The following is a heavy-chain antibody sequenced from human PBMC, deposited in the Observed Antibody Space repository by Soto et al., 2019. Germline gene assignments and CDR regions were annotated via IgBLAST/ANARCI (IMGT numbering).Heavy chain of an antibody. J-gene: IGHJ4*02. Sequence: GGSLRLSCAASGFTFSSYGMHWVRQAPGKGLEWVAVISYDGSNKYYADSVKGRFTISRDNSKNTLYLQMNSLRAEDTAVYYCAKDPGYSGYDCYFDYWGQGTLVTVSS. CDR3: AKDPGYSGYDCYFDY. D-gene: IGHD5-12*01. CDR2: ISYDGSNK. CDR1: GFTFSSYG. V-gene: IGHV3-30*18.